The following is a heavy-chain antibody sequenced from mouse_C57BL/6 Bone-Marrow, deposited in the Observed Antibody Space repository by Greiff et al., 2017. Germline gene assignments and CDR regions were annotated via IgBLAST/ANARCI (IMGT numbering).Heavy chain of an antibody. Sequence: QVQLQQSGAELARPGASVKLSCKASGYTFTSYGIRWVKQRTGQGLEWIGEICPRGGNTYYNEKFKGKATLTAAKSSSTAYMELRSLTSEDSAVDFCARLEEGDYCFDYWGQGTTVTGSS. D-gene: IGHD2-13*01. CDR2: ICPRGGNT. V-gene: IGHV1-81*01. CDR1: GYTFTSYG. CDR3: ARLEEGDYCFDY. J-gene: IGHJ2*01.